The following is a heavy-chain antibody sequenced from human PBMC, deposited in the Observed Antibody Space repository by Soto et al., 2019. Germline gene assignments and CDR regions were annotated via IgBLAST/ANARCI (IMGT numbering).Heavy chain of an antibody. Sequence: SVKVSCKASGGTFSSYAISWVRQAPGQGLEWMGGIIPIFGTANYAQKFQGRVTITADESTSTVYMELSSLRSEDTAVYYCARASLGYCISTSCLNWFDPWGQGTLVTVS. CDR3: ARASLGYCISTSCLNWFDP. J-gene: IGHJ5*02. CDR1: GGTFSSYA. V-gene: IGHV1-69*13. CDR2: IIPIFGTA. D-gene: IGHD2-2*01.